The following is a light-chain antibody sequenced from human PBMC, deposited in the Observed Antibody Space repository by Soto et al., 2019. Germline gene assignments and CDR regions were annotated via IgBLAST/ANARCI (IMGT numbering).Light chain of an antibody. V-gene: IGLV2-11*01. CDR2: DVS. Sequence: QSALTQPRSVSGSPGQSVTISCTGTSSDVGGYNYVSWYQQHPGKAPKLMIYDVSKRPSGVPDRFSGSKSGNTASLTISGLQAEDEADYYCCSYAGSYTVVVGGVTKVTVL. CDR1: SSDVGGYNY. CDR3: CSYAGSYTVV. J-gene: IGLJ2*01.